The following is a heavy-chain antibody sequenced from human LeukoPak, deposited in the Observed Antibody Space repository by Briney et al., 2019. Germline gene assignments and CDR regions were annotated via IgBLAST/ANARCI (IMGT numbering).Heavy chain of an antibody. CDR3: ARRGSGWYSDY. D-gene: IGHD6-19*01. Sequence: PSETLSLTCTVSGGSISSSSYYWGWIRQPPGKGLEWIGSIYYSGSTNYNPSLKSRVTISVDTSKNQFSLKLSSVTAADTAVYYCARRGSGWYSDYWGQGTLVTVSS. CDR2: IYYSGST. J-gene: IGHJ4*02. CDR1: GGSISSSSYY. V-gene: IGHV4-39*07.